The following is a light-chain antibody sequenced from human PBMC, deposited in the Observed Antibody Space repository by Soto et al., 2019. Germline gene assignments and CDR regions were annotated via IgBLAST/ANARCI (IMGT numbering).Light chain of an antibody. Sequence: EIVLTQSPGTLSLSPGERAPLSCRASQRVSSSYLAWYQQKPGQAPRLLMYGASSRATGFPDRFSGSGSGTDFTLTISRLEPEDFAVYYCHQYGSSPATFGQGTKVDIK. CDR3: HQYGSSPAT. CDR2: GAS. V-gene: IGKV3-20*01. J-gene: IGKJ1*01. CDR1: QRVSSSY.